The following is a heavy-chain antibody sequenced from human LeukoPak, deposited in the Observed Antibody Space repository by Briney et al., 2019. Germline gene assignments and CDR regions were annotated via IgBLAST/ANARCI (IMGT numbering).Heavy chain of an antibody. D-gene: IGHD6-19*01. J-gene: IGHJ4*02. CDR2: ISGSGGST. CDR1: GFTFSSYA. Sequence: GGSLRLSCAASGFTFSSYAMSWVRQAPGKGLEWVSAISGSGGSTYYADSVKGRFTISRDNSKNTLYLQMNSLRAEDTAVYYCARATKHSSGWFDYWGQGTLVTVSS. CDR3: ARATKHSSGWFDY. V-gene: IGHV3-23*01.